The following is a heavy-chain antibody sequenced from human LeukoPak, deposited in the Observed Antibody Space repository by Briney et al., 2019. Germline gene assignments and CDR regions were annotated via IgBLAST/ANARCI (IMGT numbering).Heavy chain of an antibody. D-gene: IGHD3-3*01. Sequence: GGSLRLSCAASGFTFSSYWMSWVRQAPGKGLEGVANIKQDGSEKYYVDSVKGRFTISRDNAKNSLYLKMNSLSAEDTAVYYCARENVGTYYDFWSGYYGGYYFDYWGQGTLVTVSS. J-gene: IGHJ4*02. CDR3: ARENVGTYYDFWSGYYGGYYFDY. CDR1: GFTFSSYW. V-gene: IGHV3-7*01. CDR2: IKQDGSEK.